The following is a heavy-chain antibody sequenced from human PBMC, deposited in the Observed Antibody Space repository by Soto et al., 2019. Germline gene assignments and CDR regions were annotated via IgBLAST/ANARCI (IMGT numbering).Heavy chain of an antibody. V-gene: IGHV1-3*04. CDR1: GYTFTSYA. J-gene: IGHJ4*02. CDR3: ARSGFPPEGNGLDF. D-gene: IGHD2-21*01. Sequence: ASVKVSCKXSGYTFTSYAMHWVRQAPGHRLEWMGWINTGNGDTKFSQKFRGRVTLTRDTSADTANMELSSLTSEDTAVYYCARSGFPPEGNGLDFWGQGTLVTVSS. CDR2: INTGNGDT.